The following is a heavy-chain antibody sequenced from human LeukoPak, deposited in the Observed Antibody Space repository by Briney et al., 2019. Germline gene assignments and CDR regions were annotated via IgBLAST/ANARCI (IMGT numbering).Heavy chain of an antibody. CDR3: ARLTWSGYPPVFEGPMDY. V-gene: IGHV1-3*01. D-gene: IGHD3-3*01. CDR2: INAGSGDT. CDR1: GYTFTSHA. J-gene: IGHJ4*02. Sequence: GASVKVSCKASGYTFTSHAIHWVRQAPGQRPEWMGWINAGSGDTKCSQNLEGRVTITRDTSASTAYMELSSLKSEDTAVYYCARLTWSGYPPVFEGPMDYWGQGTLVTVSS.